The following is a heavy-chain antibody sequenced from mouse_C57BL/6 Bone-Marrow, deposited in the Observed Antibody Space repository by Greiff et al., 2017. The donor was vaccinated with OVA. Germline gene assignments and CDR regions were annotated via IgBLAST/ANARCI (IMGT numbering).Heavy chain of an antibody. D-gene: IGHD2-4*01. CDR3: TTGDYDYGGVV. J-gene: IGHJ3*01. CDR2: IDPENGDT. CDR1: GFNIKDDY. V-gene: IGHV14-4*01. Sequence: EVQLQQSGAELVRPGASVKLSCTASGFNIKDDYMHWVKQRPEQGLEWIGWIDPENGDTEYASKFQGTVTITADTSSNTAYLQLSGLTSEDTAVYYCTTGDYDYGGVVGGQGTLVTVSA.